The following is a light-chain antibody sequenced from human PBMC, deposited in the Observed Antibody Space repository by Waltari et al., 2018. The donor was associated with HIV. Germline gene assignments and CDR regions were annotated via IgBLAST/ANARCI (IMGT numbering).Light chain of an antibody. J-gene: IGKJ3*01. CDR3: QQSYSVPFT. CDR1: QSIATY. Sequence: DIQMTQSPSSLSASVGDRVTIACRASQSIATYLNWYHQKPGKAPKLVIYATSALQSGVPSRFSCSGSGTDFTLTIGSLQPEDFGTYYCQQSYSVPFTFGPGTKVDIK. CDR2: ATS. V-gene: IGKV1-39*01.